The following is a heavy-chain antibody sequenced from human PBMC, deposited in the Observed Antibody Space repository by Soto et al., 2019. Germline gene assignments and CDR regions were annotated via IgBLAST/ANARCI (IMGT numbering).Heavy chain of an antibody. V-gene: IGHV4-61*01. J-gene: IGHJ5*02. Sequence: SETLSLTCTVSGGSVSSGSYYWSWIRQPPGKGLEWIGYIYYSGSTNYNPSLKSRVTISVDTSKNQFSLKLSSVTAADTAVYYCARDGAAWFGARGLDPWGQGTLVTVSS. CDR2: IYYSGST. D-gene: IGHD3-10*01. CDR1: GGSVSSGSYY. CDR3: ARDGAAWFGARGLDP.